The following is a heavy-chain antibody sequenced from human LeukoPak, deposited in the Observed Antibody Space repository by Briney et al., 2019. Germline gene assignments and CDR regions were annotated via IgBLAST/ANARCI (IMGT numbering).Heavy chain of an antibody. Sequence: SQTLSLTCAVSGGSISSGGYSWSWIRQPPGKGLEWIGSMYHSGSTNYNPSLKSRVTISVDTSKNQFSLKLSSVTAADTAVYYCARTYSSGWYPGAFDIWGQGTMVTVSS. D-gene: IGHD6-19*01. CDR2: MYHSGST. J-gene: IGHJ3*02. CDR1: GGSISSGGYS. V-gene: IGHV4-30-2*05. CDR3: ARTYSSGWYPGAFDI.